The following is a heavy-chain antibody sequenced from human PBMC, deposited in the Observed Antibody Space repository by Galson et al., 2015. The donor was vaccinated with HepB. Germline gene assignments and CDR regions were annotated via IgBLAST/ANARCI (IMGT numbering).Heavy chain of an antibody. V-gene: IGHV5-10-1*01. CDR1: GYSFTSYW. D-gene: IGHD1-26*01. J-gene: IGHJ4*02. Sequence: QSGAEVKKPGESLRISCKGSGYSFTSYWISWVRQMPGKGLEWMGRIDPSDSYTNYSPSFQGHVTISADKSISTAYLQWSSLKASDTAMYYCARQEPIVGATSPFGYWGQGTLVTVSS. CDR2: IDPSDSYT. CDR3: ARQEPIVGATSPFGY.